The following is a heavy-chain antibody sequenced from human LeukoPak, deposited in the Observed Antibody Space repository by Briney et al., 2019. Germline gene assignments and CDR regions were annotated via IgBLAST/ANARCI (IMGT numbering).Heavy chain of an antibody. V-gene: IGHV3-30*04. CDR1: GFIFSSYA. D-gene: IGHD3-22*01. Sequence: GRSLSLSCAASGFIFSSYAMHWVRQAPGKGLEWVAVISYDGSNKYYADSVKGRFTISRDNSKNTLYLQMNSLRAEDTAVYYCAKDRDASGYYYYLPYFQHWGQGTLVTVSS. CDR3: AKDRDASGYYYYLPYFQH. CDR2: ISYDGSNK. J-gene: IGHJ1*01.